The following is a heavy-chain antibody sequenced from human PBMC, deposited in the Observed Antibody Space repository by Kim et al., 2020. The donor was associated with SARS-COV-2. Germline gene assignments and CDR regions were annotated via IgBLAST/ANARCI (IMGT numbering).Heavy chain of an antibody. Sequence: SSDGSKTYYEDSVKGRFTISRDKSKNMVYLQMNSLGDEDTTVYYCAREWGAWGQGTLVTVSS. D-gene: IGHD3-16*01. V-gene: IGHV3-30-3*01. CDR3: AREWGA. J-gene: IGHJ5*02. CDR2: SSDGSKT.